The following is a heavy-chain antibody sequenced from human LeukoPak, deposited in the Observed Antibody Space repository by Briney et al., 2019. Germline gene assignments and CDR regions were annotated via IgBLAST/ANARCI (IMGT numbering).Heavy chain of an antibody. D-gene: IGHD2-2*01. CDR1: GGSFSGYY. J-gene: IGHJ4*02. Sequence: SETLSLTCAVYGGSFSGYYWSWIRQPPGKGLEWIGEINHSGSTNYNPSLKSRVTISVDTSKNQFSLKLSSVTAADTAVYYCARGGGCSSTSCSNFDYWGQGTLVTVSS. CDR2: INHSGST. CDR3: ARGGGCSSTSCSNFDY. V-gene: IGHV4-34*01.